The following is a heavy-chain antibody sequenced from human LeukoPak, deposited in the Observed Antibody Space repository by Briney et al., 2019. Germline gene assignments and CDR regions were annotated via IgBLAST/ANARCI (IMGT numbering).Heavy chain of an antibody. Sequence: GGSLRLSCAASGFTFSSYSMNWVRQAPGKGLEWVSSISSSSSYIYYADSVKGRFTISRDNAKNSLYLQMNSLRPEDTAVYYCARFSGSYGLYYSDYWGQGTLVTVSS. V-gene: IGHV3-21*01. CDR3: ARFSGSYGLYYSDY. J-gene: IGHJ4*02. D-gene: IGHD1-26*01. CDR2: ISSSSSYI. CDR1: GFTFSSYS.